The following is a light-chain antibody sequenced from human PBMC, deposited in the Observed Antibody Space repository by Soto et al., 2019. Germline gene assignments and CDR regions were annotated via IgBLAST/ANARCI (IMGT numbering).Light chain of an antibody. V-gene: IGLV1-44*01. CDR1: NSNIGSNT. CDR3: AAWDDSLRGRV. CDR2: SDN. J-gene: IGLJ2*01. Sequence: QSVLTQPPSASGTPGQRVTISCSGSNSNIGSNTVSWYQQLPGTAPKSLIYSDNQRPSGVPYRISGSSSGTSASLAISGLQSDDEAEYYCAAWDDSLRGRVFGGGTKLTVL.